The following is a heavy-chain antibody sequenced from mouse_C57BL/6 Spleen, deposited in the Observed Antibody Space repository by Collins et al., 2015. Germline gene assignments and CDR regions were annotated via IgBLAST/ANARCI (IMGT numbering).Heavy chain of an antibody. CDR3: ARCYDGYYVLDY. J-gene: IGHJ4*01. Sequence: EVQLQQSGPELVKPGASVKISCKASGYTFTDYYMNWVKQSHGKSLEWIGDINPNNGGTSYNQKFKGKATLTVDKSSSTAYMELRSLTSEDSAVYYCARCYDGYYVLDYWGQGTSVTVSS. V-gene: IGHV1-26*01. CDR2: INPNNGGT. CDR1: GYTFTDYY. D-gene: IGHD2-3*01.